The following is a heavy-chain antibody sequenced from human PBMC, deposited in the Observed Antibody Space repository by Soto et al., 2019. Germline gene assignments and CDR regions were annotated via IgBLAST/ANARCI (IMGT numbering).Heavy chain of an antibody. Sequence: SQTLSLTCAISGDGVSSNSAAWNWIRQSPSRGLEWLGRTYYRSKWYNDYAVSVKSRITINPDTSKNQFSLQLNSVTPEDTAVYYCARAGRIAAPYYYYYMDVWGKGTTVTVSS. CDR2: TYYRSKWYN. J-gene: IGHJ6*03. CDR3: ARAGRIAAPYYYYYMDV. V-gene: IGHV6-1*01. CDR1: GDGVSSNSAA. D-gene: IGHD6-13*01.